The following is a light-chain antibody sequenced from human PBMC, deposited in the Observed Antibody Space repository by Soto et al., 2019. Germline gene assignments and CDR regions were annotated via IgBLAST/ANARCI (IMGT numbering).Light chain of an antibody. J-gene: IGKJ4*01. Sequence: DIVMTQSPDSLAVCLSERATLNCESSQNVLFTSNNKNYLAWYQQKPGQPPKLLLSWASAREAGFPERFSGSGSGTLFTLSISSLQAEDVAVYYCQQYYTLPLTFGGGTKVDIK. V-gene: IGKV4-1*01. CDR3: QQYYTLPLT. CDR2: WAS. CDR1: QNVLFTSNNKNY.